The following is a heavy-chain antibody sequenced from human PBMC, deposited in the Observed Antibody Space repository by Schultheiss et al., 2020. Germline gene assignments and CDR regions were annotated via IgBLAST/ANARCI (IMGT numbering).Heavy chain of an antibody. CDR1: GFTFDDYA. CDR2: ISGSDGST. Sequence: GGSLRLSCAASGFTFDDYAMHWVRQAPGKGLEWVSTISGSDGSTYYTDSVKGRFTISRDNSKNTLYLQMNSLRAEDTAVYYCAKDLVGATAYWGQGTLVTVSS. V-gene: IGHV3-23*01. J-gene: IGHJ4*02. D-gene: IGHD1-26*01. CDR3: AKDLVGATAY.